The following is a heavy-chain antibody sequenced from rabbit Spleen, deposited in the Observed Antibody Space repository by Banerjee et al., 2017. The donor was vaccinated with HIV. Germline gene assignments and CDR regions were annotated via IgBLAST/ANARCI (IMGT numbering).Heavy chain of an antibody. Sequence: LEESGGGLVKPGGTLTLTCTVSGFSFSFNWICWVRQAPGKGLEWIACIDTSDGDTDYANWPKGRFTISKASSTTVTLKMTSLTAADTATYFCARDLTSVIGWNFNLWGPGTLVTVS. D-gene: IGHD1-1*01. CDR1: GFSFSFNW. J-gene: IGHJ4*01. CDR3: ARDLTSVIGWNFNL. CDR2: IDTSDGDT. V-gene: IGHV1S45*01.